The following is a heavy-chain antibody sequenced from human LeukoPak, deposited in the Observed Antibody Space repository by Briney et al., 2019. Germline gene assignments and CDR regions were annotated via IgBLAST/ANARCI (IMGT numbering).Heavy chain of an antibody. CDR1: GYTFTGYY. CDR3: ARELTYYYDSSGYSDDY. V-gene: IGHV1-2*02. D-gene: IGHD3-22*01. J-gene: IGHJ4*02. Sequence: ASVKVSCKASGYTFTGYYMHWVRQAPGQGLEWMGWINPNSGGTNYAQKFQGRVTMTRDTSISTAYMELSRLRSDDTAVYYCARELTYYYDSSGYSDDYWGQGTLVTVSS. CDR2: INPNSGGT.